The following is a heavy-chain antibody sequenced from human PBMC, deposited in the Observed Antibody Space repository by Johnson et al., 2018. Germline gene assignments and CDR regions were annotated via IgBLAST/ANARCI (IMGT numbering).Heavy chain of an antibody. J-gene: IGHJ3*02. CDR3: ARVKVGGYVFDI. CDR1: GFTFADFA. CDR2: ITWHCENR. D-gene: IGHD1-26*01. Sequence: VQLVQSGGGLVQXGRSXRLXCAASGFTFADFAMYWVRQAPGKGLEWVSGITWHCENRASAESVMGRFTISRDNAKNSLYLEMTSLRVEDTAVYYCARVKVGGYVFDIWGQGTMVTVSS. V-gene: IGHV3-9*01.